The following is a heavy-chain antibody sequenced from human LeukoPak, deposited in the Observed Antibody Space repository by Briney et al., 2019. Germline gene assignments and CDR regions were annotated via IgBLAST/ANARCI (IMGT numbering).Heavy chain of an antibody. D-gene: IGHD2-15*01. CDR3: AREGDTYCSGGSCSEDY. J-gene: IGHJ4*02. CDR2: ISAYNGNT. Sequence: GASVKVSCKASGYTFTSYGISWVRQAPGQGIEWMGWISAYNGNTNYAQKLQGRGTMTTDTSTSTAYMELRSLRSGDTAVYYCAREGDTYCSGGSCSEDYWGQGTLVTVSS. CDR1: GYTFTSYG. V-gene: IGHV1-18*01.